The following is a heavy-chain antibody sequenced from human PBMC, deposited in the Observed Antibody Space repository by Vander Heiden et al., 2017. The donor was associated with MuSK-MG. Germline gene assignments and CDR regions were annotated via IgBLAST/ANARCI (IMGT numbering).Heavy chain of an antibody. CDR3: ATDPNAVLEFSN. J-gene: IGHJ4*02. Sequence: PGKGLEWMGLVDPEDGETIYAEKLQGRVTITADTSTDTAYMERSSRRSEDTAVYYGATDPNAVLEFSNWGQGTLGTVSP. D-gene: IGHD1-1*01. CDR2: VDPEDGET. V-gene: IGHV1-69-2*01.